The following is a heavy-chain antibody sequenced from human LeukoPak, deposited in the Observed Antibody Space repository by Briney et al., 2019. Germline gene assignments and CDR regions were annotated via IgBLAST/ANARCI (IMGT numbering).Heavy chain of an antibody. Sequence: PGGSLRLSCAVSGFTVSSNYMSWVRQAPGKGLEWVSVVYGGGTTYYADSVKGRFTISRDNSKNTLYLQMNSLRAEDTAVYYCAKDAAYCGGDCNSLLDHWGQGTLVTVSS. D-gene: IGHD2-21*02. V-gene: IGHV3-53*01. CDR3: AKDAAYCGGDCNSLLDH. J-gene: IGHJ4*02. CDR2: VYGGGTT. CDR1: GFTVSSNY.